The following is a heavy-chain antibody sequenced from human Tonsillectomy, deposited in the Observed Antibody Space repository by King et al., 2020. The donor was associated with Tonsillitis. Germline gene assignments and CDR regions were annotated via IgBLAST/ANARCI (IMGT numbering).Heavy chain of an antibody. CDR3: LRSGVWSIYCSGGSCYREYFQH. CDR2: ISSSGSTI. CDR1: GFTFSDYY. V-gene: IGHV3-11*01. Sequence: VQLVESGGGLVKPGGSLRLSCAASGFTFSDYYMSWIRQAPGKGLEWVSYISSSGSTIYYADSVKGRFTISRDNAKNSLYLQMNSLGAEGTAVYYWLRSGVWSIYCSGGSCYREYFQHWGQGTLVTVSS. D-gene: IGHD2-15*01. J-gene: IGHJ1*01.